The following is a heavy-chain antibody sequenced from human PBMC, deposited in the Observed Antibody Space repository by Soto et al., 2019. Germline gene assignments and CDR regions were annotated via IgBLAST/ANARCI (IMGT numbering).Heavy chain of an antibody. Sequence: GSGPEVVNPAQTLTLTCAFSGFSLTTSGMCVSWIRQPPGKALEWLARIDWDDYKRYSPSLKSRVIITEDTSQNQVVLIITNMDPVDTATYYCAHRASPPDLEGQFYPYYYYYGLDVWGQGTTVTVSS. CDR1: GFSLTTSGMC. V-gene: IGHV2-5*08. CDR2: IDWDDYK. CDR3: AHRASPPDLEGQFYPYYYYYGLDV. D-gene: IGHD1-1*01. J-gene: IGHJ6*02.